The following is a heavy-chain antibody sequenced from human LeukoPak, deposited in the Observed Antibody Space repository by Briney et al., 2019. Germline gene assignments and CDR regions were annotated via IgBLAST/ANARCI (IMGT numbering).Heavy chain of an antibody. V-gene: IGHV4-30-4*01. J-gene: IGHJ4*02. Sequence: PSETLSLTCTVSGGSISSGDYYWSWIRQPPGKGLEWIGYIYYSGSTYYNPSLKSRVTIPVDRSKNQFSLKLSSVTAADTAVYYCARAPLGYCSSTSCPHFDYWGQGTLVTVSS. CDR1: GGSISSGDYY. CDR3: ARAPLGYCSSTSCPHFDY. CDR2: IYYSGST. D-gene: IGHD2-2*01.